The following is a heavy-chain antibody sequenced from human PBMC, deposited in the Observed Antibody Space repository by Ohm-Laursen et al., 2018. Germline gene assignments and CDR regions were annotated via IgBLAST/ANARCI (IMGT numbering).Heavy chain of an antibody. CDR2: MNPNSGNT. CDR3: ARGRAAAGKEEFDY. D-gene: IGHD6-13*01. CDR1: GYTFTSYD. Sequence: ASVKVSCKASGYTFTSYDINRVRQATGQGLEWMGWMNPNSGNTGYAQKFQGRVTMTRNTSISTAYMELSSLRSEDTAVYYCARGRAAAGKEEFDYWGQGTLVTVSS. J-gene: IGHJ4*02. V-gene: IGHV1-8*01.